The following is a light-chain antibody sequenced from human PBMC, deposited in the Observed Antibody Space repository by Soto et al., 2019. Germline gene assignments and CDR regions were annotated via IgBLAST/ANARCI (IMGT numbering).Light chain of an antibody. Sequence: DIQMTQSPSTLSASVGDRVTIACRASQSIDSWLAWYQQKPGKAPKILMYDASSLESGVSSRFRGSGSGTEFTLTISRLQPDDFETYYCQQYNSYLVSFGQGTKVDIK. CDR2: DAS. J-gene: IGKJ1*01. CDR3: QQYNSYLVS. V-gene: IGKV1-5*01. CDR1: QSIDSW.